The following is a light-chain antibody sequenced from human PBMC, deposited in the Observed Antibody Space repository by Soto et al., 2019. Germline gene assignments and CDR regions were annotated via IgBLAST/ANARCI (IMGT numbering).Light chain of an antibody. Sequence: QSVLPQPPSASGTPGQRVTISCSTTNSRSGSNYVYWYQQLPGAAPKLLIYRNDQRPSGVPDRFSASKSGTSASLAISGLRSEDEAYYFCAKWDDSLRVYVFGSGTKLTVL. V-gene: IGLV1-47*01. CDR2: RND. CDR1: NSRSGSNY. J-gene: IGLJ1*01. CDR3: AKWDDSLRVYV.